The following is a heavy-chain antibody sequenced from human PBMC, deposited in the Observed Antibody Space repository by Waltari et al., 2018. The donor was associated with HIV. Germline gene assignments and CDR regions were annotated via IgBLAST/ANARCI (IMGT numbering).Heavy chain of an antibody. CDR3: VTSGYNFGEFGQRLDF. CDR2: ISLSASAT. CDR1: GFNFHTQA. J-gene: IGHJ4*02. D-gene: IGHD5-18*01. Sequence: EGQFLQWAGGLVRLRGSLSPQGLATGFNFHTQASTRLRQAPGRCLEWVSSISLSASATYLADSVKGRATISRDNSMDMLSLHINSLTVDDAAVYHCVTSGYNFGEFGQRLDFWGRGILVTVS. V-gene: IGHV3-23*01.